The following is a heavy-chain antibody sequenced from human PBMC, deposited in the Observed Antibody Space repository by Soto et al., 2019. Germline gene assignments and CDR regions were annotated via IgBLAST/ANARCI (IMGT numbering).Heavy chain of an antibody. D-gene: IGHD6-19*01. J-gene: IGHJ4*02. CDR1: GYTFTSYG. CDR3: AREVAGMTIDY. V-gene: IGHV1-18*01. CDR2: ISAYNGNR. Sequence: ASVKVSCEASGYTFTSYGISWVRQAPGQGLEWMGWISAYNGNRNYAQKIQGRVTMTTDTSTSTAYMELRSLRSDDTAVYYCAREVAGMTIDYWGQGTLVTVSS.